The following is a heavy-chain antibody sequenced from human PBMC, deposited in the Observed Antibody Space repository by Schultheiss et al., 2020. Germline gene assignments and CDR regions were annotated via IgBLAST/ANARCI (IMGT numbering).Heavy chain of an antibody. V-gene: IGHV4-34*01. CDR3: ARQYSSSWGPHYYYYYGMDV. CDR1: GGSFSGYY. D-gene: IGHD6-13*01. Sequence: SETLSLTCAVYGGSFSGYYWSWIRQPPGKGLEWIGEINHSGSTNYNPSLKSRVTISVDTSKNQFSLKLSSVTAADTAVYYCARQYSSSWGPHYYYYYGMDVWGQGTTVTVSS. CDR2: INHSGST. J-gene: IGHJ6*02.